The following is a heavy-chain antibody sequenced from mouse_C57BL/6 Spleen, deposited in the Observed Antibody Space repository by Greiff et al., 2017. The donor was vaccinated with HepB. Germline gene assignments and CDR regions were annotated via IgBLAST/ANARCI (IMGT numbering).Heavy chain of an antibody. D-gene: IGHD2-4*01. CDR3: ARQGLRAAWFAY. Sequence: QVQLQQSGTELVKPGASVKLSCKASGYTFTSYWMHWVKQRPGQGLEWIGNINPSNGGTNYNEKFKSKATLTVDKSSSTAYMPLSRLTSEDSAVDYCARQGLRAAWFAYWGQGTLVTVSA. CDR1: GYTFTSYW. CDR2: INPSNGGT. V-gene: IGHV1-53*01. J-gene: IGHJ3*01.